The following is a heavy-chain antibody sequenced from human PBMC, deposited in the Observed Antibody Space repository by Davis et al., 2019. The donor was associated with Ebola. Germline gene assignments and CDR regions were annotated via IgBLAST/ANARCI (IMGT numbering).Heavy chain of an antibody. J-gene: IGHJ6*03. V-gene: IGHV3-23*01. CDR3: AKRYCSSTSCYKEGYYYYYMDV. D-gene: IGHD2-2*02. CDR1: GFTFSSYA. Sequence: PGGSLRLSCAASGFTFSSYAMSWVRQAPGKGLECVSAISGSGGSTYYADSVKGRFTISRDNSKNTLYLQMNSLRAEDTAVYYCAKRYCSSTSCYKEGYYYYYMDVWGKGTTVTVSS. CDR2: ISGSGGST.